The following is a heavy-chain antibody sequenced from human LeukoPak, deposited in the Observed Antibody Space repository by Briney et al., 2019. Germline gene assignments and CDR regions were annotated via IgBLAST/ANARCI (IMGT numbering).Heavy chain of an antibody. J-gene: IGHJ4*02. CDR2: ISYDGNDK. V-gene: IGHV3-30*18. Sequence: GRSLRLSCAASGFTFSKYGMYWVRQAPGKGLEWVTFISYDGNDKYYGDSVKGRFTISRDNSKKTLYLQMNSLRPEDTAVYYCAKDAIIVATIREIDSWGQGTLVTVSS. CDR3: AKDAIIVATIREIDS. D-gene: IGHD5-12*01. CDR1: GFTFSKYG.